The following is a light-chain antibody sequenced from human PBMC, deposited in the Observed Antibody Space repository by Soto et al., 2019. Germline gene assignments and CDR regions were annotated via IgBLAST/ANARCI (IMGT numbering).Light chain of an antibody. Sequence: IVVTQSPDSLAVSLGERATINCKSSQSVLYSSNNKNYLAWYQQKPGQSPKLLISWGFIRESGVPDRFSGSGSGADSTHTISSLQAEDGAVYYYHHYYGSPPRTFGQGTKVEIK. CDR3: HHYYGSPPRT. CDR2: WGF. CDR1: QSVLYSSNNKNY. J-gene: IGKJ1*01. V-gene: IGKV4-1*01.